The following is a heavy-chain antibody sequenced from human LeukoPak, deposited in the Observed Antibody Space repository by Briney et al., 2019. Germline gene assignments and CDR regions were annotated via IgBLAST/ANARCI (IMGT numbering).Heavy chain of an antibody. CDR3: AATYYYDSSGYYPDYFDY. V-gene: IGHV1-18*01. CDR2: ISAYNGNT. Sequence: ASVKVSCKASGYTFTSYGISWVRQAPGQGLEWMGWISAYNGNTNYAQKFQGRVTITADESTSTAYMELSSLRSEDTAVYYCAATYYYDSSGYYPDYFDYWGQGTLVSVSS. D-gene: IGHD3-22*01. CDR1: GYTFTSYG. J-gene: IGHJ4*02.